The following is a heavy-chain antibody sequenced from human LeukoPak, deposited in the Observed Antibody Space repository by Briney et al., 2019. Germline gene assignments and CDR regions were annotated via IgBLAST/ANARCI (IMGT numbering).Heavy chain of an antibody. D-gene: IGHD6-13*01. CDR1: GFTFSSYG. CDR2: ISSSSSYT. CDR3: AGYSSSWDNWFDP. J-gene: IGHJ5*02. V-gene: IGHV3-21*05. Sequence: GRSLRLSCAASGFTFSSYGMHWVRQAPGKGLEWVSYISSSSSYTNYADSVKGRFTISRDNAKNSLYLQMNSLRAEDTAVYYCAGYSSSWDNWFDPWGQGTLVTVSS.